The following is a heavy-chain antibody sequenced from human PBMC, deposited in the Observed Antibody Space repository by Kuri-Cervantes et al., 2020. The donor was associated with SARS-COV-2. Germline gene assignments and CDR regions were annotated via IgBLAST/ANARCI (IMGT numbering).Heavy chain of an antibody. V-gene: IGHV1-2*02. CDR1: GYTFTGYY. J-gene: IGHJ6*03. D-gene: IGHD2-21*01. CDR3: AREWCGGDCYSYYYYYYMDV. CDR2: TNPNSGGT. Sequence: ASVKVSCKASGYTFTGYYMHWVRQAPGQGLEWMGWTNPNSGGTNYAQKFQGRVTMTRDTSISTAYMELSRLRSDDTAVYYCAREWCGGDCYSYYYYYYMDVWGKGTTVTVSS.